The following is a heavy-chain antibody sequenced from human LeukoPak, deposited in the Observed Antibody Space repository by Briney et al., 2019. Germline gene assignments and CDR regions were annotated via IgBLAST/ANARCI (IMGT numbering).Heavy chain of an antibody. CDR2: ILQDAETT. J-gene: IGHJ4*02. Sequence: GGSLRLSCAASGFSFSTSMMSWVRRVPGQGLEWVSTILQDAETTYYADSVRGRFTISRDNFKDTLFLQMSSLRAEDTAIYYCTKRDGQNFDYWGQGALVTVSS. CDR1: GFSFSTSM. D-gene: IGHD5-24*01. CDR3: TKRDGQNFDY. V-gene: IGHV3-23*01.